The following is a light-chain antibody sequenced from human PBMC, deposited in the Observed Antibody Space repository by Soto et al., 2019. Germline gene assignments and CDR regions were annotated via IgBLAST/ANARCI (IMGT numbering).Light chain of an antibody. CDR1: QSVSSSY. CDR2: GAS. Sequence: EIVLTQSPGTLSLSPGERATLSCRASQSVSSSYLAWYQQKPGQAPRLLIYGASSRATGIPDRFSGSGSGTDFTLTISRLEHEDFAVYYCQQHGSSPWTFGQGTKVEIK. J-gene: IGKJ1*01. V-gene: IGKV3-20*01. CDR3: QQHGSSPWT.